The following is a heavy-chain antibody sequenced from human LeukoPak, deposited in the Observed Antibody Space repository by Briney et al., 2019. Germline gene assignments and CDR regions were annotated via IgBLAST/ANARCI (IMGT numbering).Heavy chain of an antibody. V-gene: IGHV3-30-3*01. Sequence: GGSLRLSCAASGFTFSSYAMHWVRQAPGKGLEWVAVISYDGSNKYYADSVKGRFTISRDNSKNTLYLQMNSLRAEDTAVYYCAREGSGYYFDYWGQGTLVTVSS. CDR1: GFTFSSYA. D-gene: IGHD3-22*01. J-gene: IGHJ4*02. CDR3: AREGSGYYFDY. CDR2: ISYDGSNK.